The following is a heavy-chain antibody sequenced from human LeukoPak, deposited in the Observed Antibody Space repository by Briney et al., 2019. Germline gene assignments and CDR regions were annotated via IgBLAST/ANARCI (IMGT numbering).Heavy chain of an antibody. CDR3: ARSVVPAALYYYYFYMVV. CDR2: MNHNSGNT. V-gene: IGHV1-8*01. CDR1: GYTFTIYD. Sequence: GASVTVSCKGSGYTFTIYDINWVRRASGQGGEWMGWMNHNSGNTGYAQKFQGRGTITTEKATSKDYMELRSVRSDDTAVYYCARSVVPAALYYYYFYMVVWGKGTTVTVSS. J-gene: IGHJ6*03. D-gene: IGHD2-2*01.